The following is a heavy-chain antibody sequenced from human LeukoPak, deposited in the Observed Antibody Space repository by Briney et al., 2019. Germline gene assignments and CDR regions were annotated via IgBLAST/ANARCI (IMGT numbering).Heavy chain of an antibody. D-gene: IGHD1-26*01. CDR1: GFTFSSYS. V-gene: IGHV3-21*01. CDR2: ISSSSSYI. J-gene: IGHJ4*02. Sequence: GGSLRLSCAASGFTFSSYSMNWVRQAPGKGLEWVSSISSSSSYIYYADSVKGRFTISRDNAKNSLYLQMNSLRAEDTAVYYCAREWWDHPTFDYWGQGTLVPVSS. CDR3: AREWWDHPTFDY.